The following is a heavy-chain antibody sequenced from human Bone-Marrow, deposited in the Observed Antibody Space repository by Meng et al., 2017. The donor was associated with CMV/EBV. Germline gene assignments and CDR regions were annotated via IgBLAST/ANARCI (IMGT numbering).Heavy chain of an antibody. V-gene: IGHV3-66*01. Sequence: EVQLVESGXGLVQPGGXLRLSCAASGFTVSSNYMSWVRQAPGKGLEWVSVIYSGGSTYYADSVKGRFTISRDNSKNTLYLQMNSLRAEDTAVYYCARGKWELNAFDIWGQGTMVTVSS. CDR2: IYSGGST. CDR3: ARGKWELNAFDI. D-gene: IGHD1-26*01. J-gene: IGHJ3*02. CDR1: GFTVSSNY.